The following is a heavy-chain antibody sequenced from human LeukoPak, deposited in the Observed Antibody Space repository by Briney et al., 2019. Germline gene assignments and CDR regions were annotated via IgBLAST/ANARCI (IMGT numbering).Heavy chain of an antibody. V-gene: IGHV4-59*01. Sequence: SETLSLTCTVSGGSISSYYWSWIRQPPGKGLEWIGYIYYSGSTNYNPSLKSRVTISVDTSKNQFSLKLSSVTAADTAVYYCASGYLQLPYYYYYMDVWGKGTTVTISS. CDR1: GGSISSYY. CDR3: ASGYLQLPYYYYYMDV. CDR2: IYYSGST. J-gene: IGHJ6*03. D-gene: IGHD2-2*01.